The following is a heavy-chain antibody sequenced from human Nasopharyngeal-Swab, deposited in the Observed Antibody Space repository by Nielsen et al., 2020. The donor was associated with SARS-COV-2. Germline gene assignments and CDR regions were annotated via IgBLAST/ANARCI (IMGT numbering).Heavy chain of an antibody. J-gene: IGHJ2*01. CDR1: GCIVKDNN. D-gene: IGHD3-16*01. Sequence: GESLKISCAASGCIVKDNNIHWVRQAPGKGLQWVSFTSSGLATDYSDSVKGRFTISRHNSENTLYLQMNSLRPEDTAIYYCARGRGGSDWYLDLWGRGTLVTVSS. V-gene: IGHV3-53*04. CDR2: TSSGLAT. CDR3: ARGRGGSDWYLDL.